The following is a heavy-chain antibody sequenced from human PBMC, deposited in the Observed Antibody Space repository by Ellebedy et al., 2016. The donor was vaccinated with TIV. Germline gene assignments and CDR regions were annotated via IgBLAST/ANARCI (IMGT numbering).Heavy chain of an antibody. Sequence: PGGSLRLSCSTSGITFSSYAMHWVRQAPGRGLEWMAVISNDGSNKYYVDSVKGRFTISRDNSKSTLYLQMNSLRAEDTAVYYCARENYYDSAMLDALDIWGQGTMVIVSS. CDR1: GITFSSYA. CDR2: ISNDGSNK. J-gene: IGHJ3*02. CDR3: ARENYYDSAMLDALDI. V-gene: IGHV3-30*04. D-gene: IGHD3-10*01.